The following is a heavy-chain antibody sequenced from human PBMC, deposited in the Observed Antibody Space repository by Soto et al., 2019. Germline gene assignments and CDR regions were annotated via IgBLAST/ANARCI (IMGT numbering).Heavy chain of an antibody. CDR1: GGSISSGDYY. D-gene: IGHD3-16*01. CDR3: ARYSTDGGATSRVYSWFDP. CDR2: IYYSGST. V-gene: IGHV4-30-4*01. J-gene: IGHJ5*02. Sequence: PSETLSLTCTVSGGSISSGDYYWSWIRQPPGKGLEWIGYIYYSGSTYYNASLKSRVTISVDTSKNQFSLKLTSVTAADTAVYYCARYSTDGGATSRVYSWFDPWGQGTLVTVSS.